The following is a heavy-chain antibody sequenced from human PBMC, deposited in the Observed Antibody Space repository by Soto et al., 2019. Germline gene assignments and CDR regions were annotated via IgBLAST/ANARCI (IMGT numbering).Heavy chain of an antibody. CDR3: AGNYYDFWSGYYTQYYDGMDV. CDR1: GFTVSSNY. V-gene: IGHV3-66*01. J-gene: IGHJ6*02. D-gene: IGHD3-3*01. CDR2: IYSGGST. Sequence: GGSLRLSCAASGFTVSSNYMSWVRQAPGKGLEWVSVIYSGGSTYYADSVKGRFTISRDNSKNTLYLQMNSLRAEDTAVYYCAGNYYDFWSGYYTQYYDGMDVWGQGTAVTVSS.